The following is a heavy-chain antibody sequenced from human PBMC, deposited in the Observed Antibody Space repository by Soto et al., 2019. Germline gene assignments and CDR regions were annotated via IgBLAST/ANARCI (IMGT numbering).Heavy chain of an antibody. CDR2: LYYSGST. V-gene: IGHV4-31*03. CDR3: ARFLYRDYVPDY. Sequence: QVQLQESGPGLVKPSQTLSLTCTVSGGSISSGGYYWSRIRQHPGKGLEWIGYLYYSGSTYYNPSLTSRVTVSVDTSENQFSLKLSSMTAADTAEYYCARFLYRDYVPDYWGQGTMVTVST. J-gene: IGHJ4*02. CDR1: GGSISSGGYY. D-gene: IGHD4-17*01.